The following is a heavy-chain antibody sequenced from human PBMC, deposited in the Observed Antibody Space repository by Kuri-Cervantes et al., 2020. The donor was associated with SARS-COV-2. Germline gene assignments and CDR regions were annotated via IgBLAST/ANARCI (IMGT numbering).Heavy chain of an antibody. CDR2: INHSGST. Sequence: SQTLSLTCAVYGGSFSGYYWSWIRQPPGKGLEWIGEINHSGSTNYNPSLKSRVTISVDTSKNQFSLKLSSVTAAGTAVYYCARGITMVRGVPWYFDLWGRGTLVTVSS. D-gene: IGHD3-10*01. V-gene: IGHV4-34*01. CDR1: GGSFSGYY. CDR3: ARGITMVRGVPWYFDL. J-gene: IGHJ2*01.